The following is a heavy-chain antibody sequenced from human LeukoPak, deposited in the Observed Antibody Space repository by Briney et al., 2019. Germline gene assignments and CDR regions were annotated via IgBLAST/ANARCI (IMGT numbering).Heavy chain of an antibody. V-gene: IGHV4-4*02. Sequence: SETLSLTCAVSGGSISSNNWRSWVRQPPGKGLEWIGEIYHSGTTNYNSSLKSRVTISVDTSKNQFSLKLSSVTAADTAVYYCXXAREGIGGYDPSGQLGNFDYWGQGTLVTVSS. D-gene: IGHD5-12*01. J-gene: IGHJ4*02. CDR2: IYHSGTT. CDR3: XXAREGIGGYDPSGQLGNFDY. CDR1: GGSISSNNW.